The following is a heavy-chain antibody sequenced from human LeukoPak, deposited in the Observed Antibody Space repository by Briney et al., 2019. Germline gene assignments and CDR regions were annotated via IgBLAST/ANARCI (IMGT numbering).Heavy chain of an antibody. CDR1: GFTFSSYA. D-gene: IGHD3-22*01. Sequence: GGSLRLSCAASGFTFSSYAMHWVRQAPGKGLEWVAVISYDGSNKYYADSVKGRFTISRDNSKNTPYLQMNSLRAEDTAVYYCARGGYYYPFDYWGQGTLVTVSS. V-gene: IGHV3-30*04. J-gene: IGHJ4*02. CDR3: ARGGYYYPFDY. CDR2: ISYDGSNK.